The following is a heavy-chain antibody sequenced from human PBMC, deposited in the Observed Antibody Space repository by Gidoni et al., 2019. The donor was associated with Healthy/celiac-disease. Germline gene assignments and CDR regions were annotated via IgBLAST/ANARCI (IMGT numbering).Heavy chain of an antibody. CDR1: GFTFSSYD. J-gene: IGHJ4*02. Sequence: EVQLVESGGGLVQPGGSLRLSCAASGFTFSSYDMHWVRHSTGKGLECVSAIGTAGDTYYPGSVKGRFTISRENAKNSLYLQMNSLGAGDTAVYYCARVHSSGWSFDYWGQGTLVTVSS. CDR3: ARVHSSGWSFDY. D-gene: IGHD6-19*01. CDR2: IGTAGDT. V-gene: IGHV3-13*04.